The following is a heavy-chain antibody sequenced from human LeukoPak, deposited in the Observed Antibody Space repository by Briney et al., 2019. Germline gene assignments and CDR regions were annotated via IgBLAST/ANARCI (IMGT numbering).Heavy chain of an antibody. CDR3: ARDDERFGEPHG. CDR1: GYTFTGYC. Sequence: ASVKVSCKASGYTFTGYCMHWVRQAPGQGLEWMGWINPNSGGTNYAQKFQGRVTMTRDTSISTAYMELSRLRSDDTAVYYCARDDERFGEPHGWGQGTLVTVSS. D-gene: IGHD3-10*01. CDR2: INPNSGGT. V-gene: IGHV1-2*02. J-gene: IGHJ4*02.